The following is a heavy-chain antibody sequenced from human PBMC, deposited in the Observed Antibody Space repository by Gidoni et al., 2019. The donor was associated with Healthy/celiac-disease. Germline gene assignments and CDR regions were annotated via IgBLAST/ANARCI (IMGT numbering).Heavy chain of an antibody. CDR2: IYWDDDK. J-gene: IGHJ4*02. CDR3: AHEGDGSPGASYDYVWGSYRSFDY. Sequence: QITLKESGPTLVKPTQTLTLTCTFSGFSLSTSGVGVGWIRQPPGKALEWLALIYWDDDKRYSPSLKSRLTITKDTSKNQVVLTMTNMDPVDTATYYCAHEGDGSPGASYDYVWGSYRSFDYWGQGTLVTVSS. CDR1: GFSLSTSGVG. V-gene: IGHV2-5*02. D-gene: IGHD3-16*02.